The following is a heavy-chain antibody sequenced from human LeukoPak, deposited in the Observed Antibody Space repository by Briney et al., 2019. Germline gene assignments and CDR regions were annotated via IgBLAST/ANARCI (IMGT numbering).Heavy chain of an antibody. CDR1: GGSISSGGYS. D-gene: IGHD3-22*01. Sequence: SQTLSLTCAVSGGSISSGGYSWSWIRQPPGKGLEWIRYIYHSGSTYYNPSLKSRVTISVDRSKNQFSLKLSSVTAADTAVYYCARVGSDSSGYFDDWFDPWGQGTLVTVSS. J-gene: IGHJ5*02. CDR2: IYHSGST. V-gene: IGHV4-30-2*01. CDR3: ARVGSDSSGYFDDWFDP.